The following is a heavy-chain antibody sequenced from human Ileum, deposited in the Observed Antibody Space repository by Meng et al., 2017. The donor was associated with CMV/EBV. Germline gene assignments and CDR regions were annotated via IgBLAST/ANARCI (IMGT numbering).Heavy chain of an antibody. D-gene: IGHD6-6*01. CDR3: ARLRSIAAREVFDY. CDR2: IYYSGST. CDR1: GGSISSSSYY. J-gene: IGHJ4*02. Sequence: QVQGSGPGLVKPSETLSLTGIVSGGSISSSSYYWGWIRQPQGKGLEWIGGIYYSGSTYYNPSLKSRVTISVDTSKNQFSLKLSSVTAADTAVYYCARLRSIAAREVFDYWGQGTLVTVSS. V-gene: IGHV4-39*07.